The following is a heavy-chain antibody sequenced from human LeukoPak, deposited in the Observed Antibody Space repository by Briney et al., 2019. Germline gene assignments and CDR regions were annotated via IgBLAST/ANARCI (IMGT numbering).Heavy chain of an antibody. Sequence: GESLRLSCAASGFTFSHYWMAWVRQAPGKGLEWVAIIRPDADDGSYVDSVKGRFTISRDNAKNSLYLQLNSLRAEDTAVYFCARADWGSIDYWGQGALVTVSS. V-gene: IGHV3-7*01. D-gene: IGHD7-27*01. J-gene: IGHJ4*02. CDR3: ARADWGSIDY. CDR1: GFTFSHYW. CDR2: IRPDADDG.